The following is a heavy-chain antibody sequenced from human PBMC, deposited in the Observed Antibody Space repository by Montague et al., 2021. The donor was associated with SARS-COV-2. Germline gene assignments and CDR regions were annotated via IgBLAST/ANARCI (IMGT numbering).Heavy chain of an antibody. J-gene: IGHJ4*02. V-gene: IGHV3-48*03. CDR1: GFTFSSYE. Sequence: SLRLSCAASGFTFSSYEMNWVRQAPGKGLEWVSYLSSSGSTIYYXXSVKGRFTISRDNAKNSLYLQMNSLRAEDTAVYYCARSYVLRFLEWLPYFDYWGQGTLVTVSS. D-gene: IGHD3-3*01. CDR3: ARSYVLRFLEWLPYFDY. CDR2: LSSSGSTI.